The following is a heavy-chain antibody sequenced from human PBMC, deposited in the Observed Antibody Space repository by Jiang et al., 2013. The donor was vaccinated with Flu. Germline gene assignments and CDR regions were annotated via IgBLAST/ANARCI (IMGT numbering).Heavy chain of an antibody. V-gene: IGHV6-1*01. CDR2: THYRSEWYN. Sequence: QTLSLTCTISGDSVSIKSAAWNWIRESPSRGLEWLGRTHYRSEWYNEYAVSMESRITINPDTSKNQFSLQLNSVTPEDTAVYYCARDQLRVAGPFDYWGQGTLVTVS. CDR1: GDSVSIKSAA. J-gene: IGHJ4*02. D-gene: IGHD6-19*01. CDR3: ARDQLRVAGPFDY.